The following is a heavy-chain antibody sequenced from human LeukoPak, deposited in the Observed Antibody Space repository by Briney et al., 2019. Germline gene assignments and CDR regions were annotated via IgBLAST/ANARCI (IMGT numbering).Heavy chain of an antibody. D-gene: IGHD2-2*01. Sequence: GRSLRLSCAASGFTFSRYAMHWVRQAPGKGLEWVSAISVSGGTTNYADSVKGRFTISRDNSKNTLYLQMNSLRAEDTAVYYCAKRYFCSSTTCYGFDYWGQGTLVTVSP. J-gene: IGHJ4*02. CDR2: ISVSGGTT. V-gene: IGHV3-23*01. CDR3: AKRYFCSSTTCYGFDY. CDR1: GFTFSRYA.